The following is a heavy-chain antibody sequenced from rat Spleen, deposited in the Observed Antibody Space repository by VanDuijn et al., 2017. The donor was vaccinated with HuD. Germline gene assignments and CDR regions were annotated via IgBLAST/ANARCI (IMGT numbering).Heavy chain of an antibody. CDR1: GFSLTDYN. V-gene: IGHV2-30*01. J-gene: IGHJ2*01. CDR3: TRDHMMVVIRD. CDR2: IWTGGST. Sequence: QVQLKESGPGLVQPSQTLSLICTVSGFSLTDYNIHWLRQPTGKGLEWMGVIWTGGSTDYNSALKSRLSISRDTSKNQVFLKMNSLQTDDTGTYYCTRDHMMVVIRDWGQGVMVTVSS. D-gene: IGHD1-12*02.